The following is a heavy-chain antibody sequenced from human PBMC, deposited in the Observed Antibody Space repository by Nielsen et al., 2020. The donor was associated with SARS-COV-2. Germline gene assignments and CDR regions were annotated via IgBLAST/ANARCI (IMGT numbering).Heavy chain of an antibody. CDR2: ISYDGSNK. Sequence: LSLTCAASRFTFSSYGMHWVRQAPGKGLEWVAVISYDGSNKYYADSVKGRFTISRDNSKNTLYLQMNSLRAEDTAVYYCAKEASRGYSYGYVGDYWGQGTLVTVSS. D-gene: IGHD5-18*01. CDR3: AKEASRGYSYGYVGDY. J-gene: IGHJ4*02. CDR1: RFTFSSYG. V-gene: IGHV3-30*18.